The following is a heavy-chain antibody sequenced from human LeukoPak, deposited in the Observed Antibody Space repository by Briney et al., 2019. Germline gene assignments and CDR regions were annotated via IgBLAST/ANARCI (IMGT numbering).Heavy chain of an antibody. J-gene: IGHJ4*02. CDR2: VYYSGST. Sequence: SETLSLTCTVSGGSISPYFWNWIRQPPGKGLEWIGYVYYSGSTKYNPSLNSRLTMSVDTSKNQFSLKLSSVTAADTAVYFRARAAMGSLFDSWGQGTLVTVSS. D-gene: IGHD5-18*01. CDR1: GGSISPYF. CDR3: ARAAMGSLFDS. V-gene: IGHV4-59*01.